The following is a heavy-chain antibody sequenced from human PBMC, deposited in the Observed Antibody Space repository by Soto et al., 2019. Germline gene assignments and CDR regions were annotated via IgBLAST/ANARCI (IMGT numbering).Heavy chain of an antibody. Sequence: QVQLQESGPGLVKPSETLSLTCTVSGVSVNSGGNYWSWIRQPPGKGLEWIGFIYYRGSTNYNPSLKSRVTISLDTSKNQCSLRLSSVTAADTAVYYCVREDYDTSGYIDYWGQGALVTVSS. D-gene: IGHD3-22*01. CDR2: IYYRGST. CDR1: GVSVNSGGNY. V-gene: IGHV4-61*08. CDR3: VREDYDTSGYIDY. J-gene: IGHJ4*02.